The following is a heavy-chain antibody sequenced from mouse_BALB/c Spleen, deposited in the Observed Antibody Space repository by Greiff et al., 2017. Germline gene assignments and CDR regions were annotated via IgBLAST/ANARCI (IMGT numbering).Heavy chain of an antibody. CDR1: GFTFSSYT. V-gene: IGHV5-6-4*01. CDR2: ISSGGSYT. Sequence: EVKLVESGGGLVKPGGSLKLSCAASGFTFSSYTMSWVRQTPEKRLEWVATISSGGSYTYYPDSVKGRFTISRDNAKNTLYLQMSRLKSEDTAMYYCTRDDYVYAMDYWGQGTSVTVSS. CDR3: TRDDYVYAMDY. D-gene: IGHD2-13*01. J-gene: IGHJ4*01.